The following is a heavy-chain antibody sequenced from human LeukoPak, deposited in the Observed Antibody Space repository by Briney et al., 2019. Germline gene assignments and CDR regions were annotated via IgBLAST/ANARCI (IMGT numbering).Heavy chain of an antibody. CDR2: IYPGDSDS. CDR3: ALQGIAARPIDY. V-gene: IGHV5-51*01. J-gene: IGHJ4*02. D-gene: IGHD6-6*01. Sequence: GESLKISCKGSGYSFTSYWIAWVRQMPGKGLEWMGIIYPGDSDSRYSPSFQGQVTFSADKSTTVAYLQWSSLKASDTAMYYCALQGIAARPIDYWGQGALVTVSS. CDR1: GYSFTSYW.